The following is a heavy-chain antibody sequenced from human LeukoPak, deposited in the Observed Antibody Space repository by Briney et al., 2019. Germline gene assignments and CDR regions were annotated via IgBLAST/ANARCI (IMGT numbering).Heavy chain of an antibody. Sequence: KPSETLSLTCTVSGGSISSSNYYWGWIRQPPGKGLEWIGNIYYSGSTYYNPSLKTRVTMSVDTSKNQFSLNLNSVTAADTAVYYCARVRAAAIPYYFDYWGQGTLVTVSS. CDR3: ARVRAAAIPYYFDY. CDR2: IYYSGST. CDR1: GGSISSSNYY. V-gene: IGHV4-39*07. D-gene: IGHD6-13*01. J-gene: IGHJ4*02.